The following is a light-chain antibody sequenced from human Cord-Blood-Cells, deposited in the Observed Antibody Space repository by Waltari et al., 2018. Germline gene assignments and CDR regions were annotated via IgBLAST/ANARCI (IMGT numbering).Light chain of an antibody. V-gene: IGKV4-1*01. CDR1: QSVLYSSNNKNY. CDR2: WAS. CDR3: QQYYSTPPT. J-gene: IGKJ4*01. Sequence: DIVMTQSPDSLAVSLGERATINCKSSQSVLYSSNNKNYLAWYQQKPGQPPNLLIYWASTREAGVPDRFGGGWSAKDFTPTSSMLHAEDVAVYYCQQYYSTPPTFGGGTKVEIK.